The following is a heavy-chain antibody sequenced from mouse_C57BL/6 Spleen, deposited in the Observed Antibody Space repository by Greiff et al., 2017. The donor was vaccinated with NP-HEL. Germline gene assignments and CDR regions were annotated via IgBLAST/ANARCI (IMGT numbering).Heavy chain of an antibody. CDR1: GYTFTSYW. CDR2: IDPSDSYT. D-gene: IGHD6-1*01. CDR3: ARDGGNYYAMDY. Sequence: QVQLQQPGAELVMPGASVKLSCKASGYTFTSYWMHWVKQRPGQGLEWIGEIDPSDSYTNYNQKFKGKSTLTVDKSSSTAYMQLSSLTSEDSAVYYCARDGGNYYAMDYWGQGTSVTVSS. V-gene: IGHV1-69*01. J-gene: IGHJ4*01.